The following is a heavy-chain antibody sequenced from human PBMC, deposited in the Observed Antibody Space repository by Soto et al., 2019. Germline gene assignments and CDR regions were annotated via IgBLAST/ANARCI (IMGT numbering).Heavy chain of an antibody. Sequence: QITLKESGPTLVKPTQTLTLTCTFSGFSLSTSGVGVGWIRQPPGKALEWLALIYWDDDKRYSPSLKSRLTITKDTSKNQVILTMTNMDPVDTATYYCAHRPQWLEEYYFDYWGQGTLVTVSS. J-gene: IGHJ4*02. CDR3: AHRPQWLEEYYFDY. D-gene: IGHD6-19*01. CDR2: IYWDDDK. V-gene: IGHV2-5*02. CDR1: GFSLSTSGVG.